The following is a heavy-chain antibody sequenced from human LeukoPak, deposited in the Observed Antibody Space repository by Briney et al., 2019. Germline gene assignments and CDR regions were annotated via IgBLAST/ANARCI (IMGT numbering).Heavy chain of an antibody. CDR2: INTNTGNP. V-gene: IGHV7-4-1*02. J-gene: IGHJ4*02. D-gene: IGHD3-22*01. Sequence: ASVKVSCKASGGTFSSYAISWVRQAPGQGLEWMGWINTNTGNPTYAQGFTGRFVFSLDTSVSTAYLQISSLKAEDTAVYYCARSYYYEQYYFDYWGQGTLVTVSS. CDR3: ARSYYYEQYYFDY. CDR1: GGTFSSYA.